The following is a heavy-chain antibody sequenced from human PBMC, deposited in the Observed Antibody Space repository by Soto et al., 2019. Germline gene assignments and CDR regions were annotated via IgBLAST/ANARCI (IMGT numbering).Heavy chain of an antibody. D-gene: IGHD1-26*01. V-gene: IGHV4-30-4*01. CDR1: GGSIRNGDYY. Sequence: SETLSLTCTVSGGSIRNGDYYWGWIRQPPGKGLEWIGYVYYSGTTYSHPSLNSRVSISVDTSENQFSLRLTSVTAADTAVYYCVTVNLVGAAYYFDPWGLGTLVTVSS. J-gene: IGHJ4*02. CDR2: VYYSGTT. CDR3: VTVNLVGAAYYFDP.